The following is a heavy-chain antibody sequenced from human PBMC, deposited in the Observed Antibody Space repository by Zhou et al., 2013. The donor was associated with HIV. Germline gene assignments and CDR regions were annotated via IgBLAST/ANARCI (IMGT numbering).Heavy chain of an antibody. CDR2: IIPILGIA. CDR3: ARALGIAARPGYYYYYMDV. Sequence: QVQLVQSGAEVKKPGSSVKVSCKASGGTFSSYAISWVRQAPGQGLEWMGRIIPILGIANYAQKFQGRVTITADKSTSTAYMELSSLRSEDTAVYYCARALGIAARPGYYYYYMDVWGKGTTVTVSS. D-gene: IGHD6-6*01. CDR1: GGTFSSYA. V-gene: IGHV1-69*04. J-gene: IGHJ6*03.